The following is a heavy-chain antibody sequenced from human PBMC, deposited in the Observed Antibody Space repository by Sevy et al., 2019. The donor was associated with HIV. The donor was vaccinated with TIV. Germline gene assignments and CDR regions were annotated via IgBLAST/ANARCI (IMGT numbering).Heavy chain of an antibody. J-gene: IGHJ4*02. Sequence: SETLSLTCTVSGGSISSYYWSWIRQPPGNGLEWIGYIYYSGSTNYNPSLKSRVTISVDTSKNQFSLKLSSVTAADTAVYYCARGQYSSSRGAYYFDYWGQGTLVTVSS. D-gene: IGHD6-6*01. CDR1: GGSISSYY. V-gene: IGHV4-59*01. CDR2: IYYSGST. CDR3: ARGQYSSSRGAYYFDY.